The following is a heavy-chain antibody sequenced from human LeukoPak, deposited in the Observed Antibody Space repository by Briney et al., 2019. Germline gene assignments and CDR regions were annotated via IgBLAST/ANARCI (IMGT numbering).Heavy chain of an antibody. Sequence: GGSLRLSCAASGFTFEDYGMSWVRQAPGKGLECVSFINWNGGNAGYADSVKGRFTISRDNIKNSLYLQMNSLRAEDTALYYCARGGWGVSMVRGLISSFYYYYMDVWGKGTTVTVSS. CDR2: INWNGGNA. V-gene: IGHV3-20*04. J-gene: IGHJ6*03. CDR1: GFTFEDYG. D-gene: IGHD3-10*01. CDR3: ARGGWGVSMVRGLISSFYYYYMDV.